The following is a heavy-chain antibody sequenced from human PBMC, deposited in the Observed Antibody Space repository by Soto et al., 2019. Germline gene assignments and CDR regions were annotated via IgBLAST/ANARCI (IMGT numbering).Heavy chain of an antibody. CDR3: ARDRGETWIQLWSDY. CDR2: ISYDGSNK. V-gene: IGHV3-30-3*01. D-gene: IGHD5-18*01. CDR1: GFTFSSYA. J-gene: IGHJ4*02. Sequence: QVQLVESGGGVVQPGRSLRLSCAASGFTFSSYAMHWVRQAPGKGLEWVAVISYDGSNKYYADSVKGRFTISRDNSKNTLYPQMNSLRAEDTAVYYCARDRGETWIQLWSDYWGQGTLVTVSS.